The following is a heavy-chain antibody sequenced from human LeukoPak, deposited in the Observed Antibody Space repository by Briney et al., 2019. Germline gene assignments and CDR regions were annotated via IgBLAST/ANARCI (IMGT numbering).Heavy chain of an antibody. CDR3: ASGRIAARPGY. CDR1: GGSISSSSYY. D-gene: IGHD6-6*01. J-gene: IGHJ4*02. CDR2: IYYSGST. Sequence: SGTLSLTCTVSGGSISSSSYYWGWIRQPPGKGLEWIGSIYYSGSTYYNPSLKSRVTISVDTSKNQFSLKLSSVTAADTAVYYCASGRIAARPGYWGQGTLVTVSS. V-gene: IGHV4-39*01.